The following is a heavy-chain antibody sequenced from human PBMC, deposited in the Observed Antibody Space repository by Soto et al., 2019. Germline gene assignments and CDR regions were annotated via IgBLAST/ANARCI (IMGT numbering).Heavy chain of an antibody. J-gene: IGHJ5*02. Sequence: ASVKVSCKASGYTFTSYGISWVRQAPGQGLLWMGWISAYNGNTNYAQKLQGRVTMTTDTSTSTAFMELRSLRSDDTAVYYCARDYYDFWSGYSSQLWFDPWGQGTLVTVSS. V-gene: IGHV1-18*04. CDR2: ISAYNGNT. D-gene: IGHD3-3*01. CDR3: ARDYYDFWSGYSSQLWFDP. CDR1: GYTFTSYG.